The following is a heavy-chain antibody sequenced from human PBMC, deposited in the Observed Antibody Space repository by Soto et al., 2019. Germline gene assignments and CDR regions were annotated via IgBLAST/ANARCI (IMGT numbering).Heavy chain of an antibody. V-gene: IGHV4-31*03. D-gene: IGHD1-26*01. CDR3: ARSRSYYVEDFHK. J-gene: IGHJ1*01. CDR1: GDSISTEGYY. Sequence: SETLSLTCSVSGDSISTEGYYWSWIRQHPGKGLEWIWYIYYSGLTSYNPSLKSRVTISRATSKNQFYLKLSSVTAADTAVYYCARSRSYYVEDFHKWGQGTLVTVSS. CDR2: IYYSGLT.